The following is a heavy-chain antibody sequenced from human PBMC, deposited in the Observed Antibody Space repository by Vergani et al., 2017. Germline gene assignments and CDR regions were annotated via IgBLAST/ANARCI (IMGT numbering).Heavy chain of an antibody. CDR2: ISSSGSTI. V-gene: IGHV3-48*03. J-gene: IGHJ4*02. D-gene: IGHD3-3*01. CDR1: GFTFSSYE. Sequence: EVQLLESGGGLVQPGGSLRLSCAASGFTFSSYEMNWVRQAPGKGLEWVSYISSSGSTIYYADSVKGRFTISRDNAKNSLYLQMNSLRAEDTAVYYCATPSGYYTYYVDDWGQGTLVTVSS. CDR3: ATPSGYYTYYVDD.